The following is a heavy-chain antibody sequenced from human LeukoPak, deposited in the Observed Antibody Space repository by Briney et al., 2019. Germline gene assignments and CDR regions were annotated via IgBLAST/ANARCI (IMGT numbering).Heavy chain of an antibody. Sequence: ASVKVSCKASGYTFTSYDINWVRQATGQGLEWMGWMNPNSGNTGYAQKFQGRVTMTRNTSISTAYMELSSLRSEDTAVYYCARGRSGRAYYYGMDVWGQGTTVTVSS. V-gene: IGHV1-8*01. CDR2: MNPNSGNT. CDR3: ARGRSGRAYYYGMDV. J-gene: IGHJ6*02. CDR1: GYTFTSYD.